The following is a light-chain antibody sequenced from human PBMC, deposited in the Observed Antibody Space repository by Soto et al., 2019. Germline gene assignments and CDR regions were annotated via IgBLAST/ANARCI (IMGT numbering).Light chain of an antibody. Sequence: EIVLTQSPATLSLSPGERASLSCRASQSISSYLAWYQQKPGQAPRLLIYGASKRATDIPARFSGSGSGTDFTLTISSLEPEDFAVYYCQQRSNWPRLTFGGGTKVEFK. CDR3: QQRSNWPRLT. J-gene: IGKJ4*01. CDR1: QSISSY. V-gene: IGKV3-11*01. CDR2: GAS.